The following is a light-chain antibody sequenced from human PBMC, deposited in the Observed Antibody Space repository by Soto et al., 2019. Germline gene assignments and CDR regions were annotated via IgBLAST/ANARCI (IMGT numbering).Light chain of an antibody. V-gene: IGKV3-11*01. J-gene: IGKJ3*01. CDR3: QQRSNWPLT. CDR2: DAS. CDR1: QCISSY. Sequence: ELVLTQSPATLSLSPGERATLSCRASQCISSYLAWYQQKPGQAPRLLIYDASNRATGIPARFSGSGSGTDFTLTISSLEPEDFAIYYCQQRSNWPLTFGPGTKVDIK.